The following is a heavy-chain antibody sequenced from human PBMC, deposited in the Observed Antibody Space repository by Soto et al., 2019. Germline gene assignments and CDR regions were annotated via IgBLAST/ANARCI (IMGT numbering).Heavy chain of an antibody. Sequence: EVQLVESGGGLIQPGGSLRLSFAASGFTVSSNYMSWVRQAPGKGLEWVSVIYSGGSTYYADSVKGRFTISRDNSKNTLYLQMNSLRAEDTAVYYCARERSSSGGHYYYYYGMDVWGQGTTVTVSS. CDR2: IYSGGST. V-gene: IGHV3-53*01. D-gene: IGHD6-19*01. CDR3: ARERSSSGGHYYYYYGMDV. J-gene: IGHJ6*02. CDR1: GFTVSSNY.